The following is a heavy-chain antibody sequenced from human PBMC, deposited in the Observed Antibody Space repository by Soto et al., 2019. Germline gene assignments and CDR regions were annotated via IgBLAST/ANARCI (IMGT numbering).Heavy chain of an antibody. V-gene: IGHV3-74*01. Sequence: EVQLVESGGGLVQPGGSLRLSCAASGFTFTSYWMHWVRQAPGKGLVWVSRINNDGSSTRYADSVKGRFTISRDNAKNTLYLQMSSLRAEDTAVYYCARVAAAGPIDYWGQGTLVTVSS. D-gene: IGHD6-13*01. CDR2: INNDGSST. CDR1: GFTFTSYW. J-gene: IGHJ4*02. CDR3: ARVAAAGPIDY.